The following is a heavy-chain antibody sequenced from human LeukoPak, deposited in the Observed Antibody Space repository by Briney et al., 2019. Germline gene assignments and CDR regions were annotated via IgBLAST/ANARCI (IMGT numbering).Heavy chain of an antibody. V-gene: IGHV3-20*04. J-gene: IGHJ6*03. CDR2: INWNGGST. CDR3: AASGYDYDYDYYMDV. Sequence: GGSLRLSCAASGFTLSSYAMSWVRQAPGKGLEWVSGINWNGGSTGYADSVKGRFTISRDNAKNSLYLQMNSLRAEDTAVYYCAASGYDYDYDYYMDVWGKGTTVTISS. D-gene: IGHD5-12*01. CDR1: GFTLSSYA.